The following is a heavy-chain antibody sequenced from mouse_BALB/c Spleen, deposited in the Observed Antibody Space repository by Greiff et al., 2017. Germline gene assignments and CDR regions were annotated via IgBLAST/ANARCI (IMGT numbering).Heavy chain of an antibody. CDR1: GFTFSDYY. V-gene: IGHV5-4*02. CDR2: ISDGGSYT. J-gene: IGHJ3*01. Sequence: EVHLVESGGDLVKPGGSLKLSCAASGFTFSDYYMYWVRQTPEKRLEWVATISDGGSYTYYPDSVKGRFTISRDNAKNNLYLQMSSLKSEDTAMYYCARDGELKGAYWGQGTLVTVSA. CDR3: ARDGELKGAY. D-gene: IGHD1-3*01.